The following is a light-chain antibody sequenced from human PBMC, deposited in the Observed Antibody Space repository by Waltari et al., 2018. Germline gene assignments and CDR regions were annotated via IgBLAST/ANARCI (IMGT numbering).Light chain of an antibody. Sequence: CTASQTVSSYLALYQQRPGHTPRLLSFDASSRATGISAKFSGSGSETDFALTVSNLEPEDFAVYYCQQRSNWPYTFGQGTRVEIK. V-gene: IGKV3-11*01. J-gene: IGKJ2*01. CDR3: QQRSNWPYT. CDR1: QTVSSY. CDR2: DAS.